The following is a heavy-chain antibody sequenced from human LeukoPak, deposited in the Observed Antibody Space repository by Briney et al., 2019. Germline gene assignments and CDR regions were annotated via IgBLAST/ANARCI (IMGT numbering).Heavy chain of an antibody. Sequence: SVKVSCKASGGTFSSYAISWVRQAPGQGLEWMGGIIPIFGTANYAQKFQGRVTITADKSTSTAYMELSSLRSEDTAVYCCARDRADILTGYYTPPEYYYYGMDVWGKGTTVTVSS. V-gene: IGHV1-69*06. CDR1: GGTFSSYA. D-gene: IGHD3-9*01. CDR2: IIPIFGTA. J-gene: IGHJ6*04. CDR3: ARDRADILTGYYTPPEYYYYGMDV.